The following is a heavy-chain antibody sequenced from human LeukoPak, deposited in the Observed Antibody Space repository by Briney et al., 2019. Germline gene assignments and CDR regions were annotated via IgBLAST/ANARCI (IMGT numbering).Heavy chain of an antibody. Sequence: SETLSLTCAVSGGSISSSNWWSWVRQPPGKGLEWIGEIYHSGSTNYNPSLKSRVTISVDKSKNQFSLKLSSVTAADTAVYYCARGLLGNWNYAPDWGQGTLVTVSS. CDR3: ARGLLGNWNYAPD. V-gene: IGHV4-4*02. CDR1: GGSISSSNW. J-gene: IGHJ4*02. CDR2: IYHSGST. D-gene: IGHD1-7*01.